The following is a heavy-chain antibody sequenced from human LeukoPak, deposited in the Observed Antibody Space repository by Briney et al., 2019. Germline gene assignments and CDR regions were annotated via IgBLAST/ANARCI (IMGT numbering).Heavy chain of an antibody. CDR2: INPNSGGT. J-gene: IGHJ4*01. CDR3: ARDLGYSSGSVWHKYFDS. Sequence: GASVKVSCKASGYTFTGYYMHWVRQAPGQGLEWMGRINPNSGGTNYAQKFQGRVTMTRDTSTSSAYMELSSLIFDDTAIYYCARDLGYSSGSVWHKYFDSWGHGTLVTVSS. CDR1: GYTFTGYY. V-gene: IGHV1-2*06. D-gene: IGHD5-18*01.